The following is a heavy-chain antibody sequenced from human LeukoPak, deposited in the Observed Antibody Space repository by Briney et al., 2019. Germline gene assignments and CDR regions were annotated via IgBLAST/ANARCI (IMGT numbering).Heavy chain of an antibody. CDR1: GFTFDDYA. J-gene: IGHJ4*02. V-gene: IGHV3-9*01. Sequence: PGGSLRLSCAASGFTFDDYAMHWVRQPPGKGLEWVSGISWNSGSIGYADSVKGRFTISRDNAKNSLYLQMNSLRAEDTAVYYCARDSDDIVVVPAAVTLWYFDYWGQGTLVTVSS. D-gene: IGHD2-2*01. CDR2: ISWNSGSI. CDR3: ARDSDDIVVVPAAVTLWYFDY.